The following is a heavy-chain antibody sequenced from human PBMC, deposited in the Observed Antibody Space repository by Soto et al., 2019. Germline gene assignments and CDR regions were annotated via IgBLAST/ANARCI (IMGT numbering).Heavy chain of an antibody. D-gene: IGHD2-8*01. J-gene: IGHJ6*03. CDR1: DCSISSYY. CDR3: ASYLTLNSTKDV. Sequence: SETLSLTCTVSDCSISSYYWSWIRQPPGKGLEWIGYIYYSGSTNYNPSLKSRVTISVDTSKNQFSLKLSSVTAADTAVYYVASYLTLNSTKDVWSKGTKV. V-gene: IGHV4-59*08. CDR2: IYYSGST.